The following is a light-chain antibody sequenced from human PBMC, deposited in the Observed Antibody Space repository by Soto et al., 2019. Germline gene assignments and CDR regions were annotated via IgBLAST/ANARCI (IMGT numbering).Light chain of an antibody. V-gene: IGKV1-5*03. CDR3: QQYHEYYT. CDR2: EAS. J-gene: IGKJ2*01. CDR1: QNVRYW. Sequence: DIQMTQSPSTLSASVGDTVTITCRASQNVRYWVAWYQQKPGRAPKLLIHEASNLQSGVPSRFSGSASGTAFTLTISSLQPDDSATYYCQQYHEYYTCGQGTKLEIK.